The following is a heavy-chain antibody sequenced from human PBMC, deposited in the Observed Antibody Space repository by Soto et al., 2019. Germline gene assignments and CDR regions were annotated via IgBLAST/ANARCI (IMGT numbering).Heavy chain of an antibody. J-gene: IGHJ6*02. CDR2: MYPGDSDT. CDR3: ARASYYTSGNEVTDYTYAMDV. Sequence: ESLKISCKGSGYSFTSYWLGWVRQMPGQGLEWMGIMYPGDSDTRYSPFFQGQVTIYADKSISTAYLQWSSLTASDTAMYYCARASYYTSGNEVTDYTYAMDVWGQGTTVTFSS. CDR1: GYSFTSYW. V-gene: IGHV5-51*01. D-gene: IGHD3-3*01.